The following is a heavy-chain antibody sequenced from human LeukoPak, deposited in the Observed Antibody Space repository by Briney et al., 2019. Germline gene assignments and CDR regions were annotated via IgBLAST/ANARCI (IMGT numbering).Heavy chain of an antibody. V-gene: IGHV4-31*03. CDR1: GGSISSGGYY. D-gene: IGHD3-10*01. Sequence: SETLSLTCTVSGGSISSGGYYWSWIRQHPGKGLEWIGYIYYSGSTYYNPSLKSRVTISVDTSKNQLSLKLSSVTAADTAVYYCASNSVRGVIQAFDIWGQGTMVTVSS. CDR3: ASNSVRGVIQAFDI. J-gene: IGHJ3*02. CDR2: IYYSGST.